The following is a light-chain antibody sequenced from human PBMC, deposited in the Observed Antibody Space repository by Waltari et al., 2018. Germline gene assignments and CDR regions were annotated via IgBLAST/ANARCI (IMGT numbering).Light chain of an antibody. CDR3: QHYLRFPVT. Sequence: DIMLTQSPGTLPLSLGGRATVYSKASQSVSRALAWYQQKPGQAPILLIYGASTRATGIPDRFSGSGSGTGFSLTISRLESDDLAVYYCQHYLRFPVTFGQGTTVQI. V-gene: IGKV3-20*01. J-gene: IGKJ1*01. CDR1: QSVSRA. CDR2: GAS.